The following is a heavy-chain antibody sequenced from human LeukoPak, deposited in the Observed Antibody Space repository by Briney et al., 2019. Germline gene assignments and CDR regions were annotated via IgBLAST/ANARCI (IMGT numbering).Heavy chain of an antibody. CDR2: IYYSGST. CDR3: ARSIQIWPHSPFDY. CDR1: GGSISSTNYY. J-gene: IGHJ4*02. V-gene: IGHV4-39*07. Sequence: SETLSLTCTVSGGSISSTNYYWGWIRQPPGKGLEWIGRIYYSGSTFYNPSLKSRVTISVDTSKNQFSLKLSSVTAADTAVYFCARSIQIWPHSPFDYWGQGTLVTVSS. D-gene: IGHD5-18*01.